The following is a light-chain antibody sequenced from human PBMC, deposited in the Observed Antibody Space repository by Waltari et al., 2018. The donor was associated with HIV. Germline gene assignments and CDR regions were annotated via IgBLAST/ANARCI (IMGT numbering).Light chain of an antibody. CDR1: GGLSSYA. CDR2: LKSDGSH. CDR3: QTWDTGPV. J-gene: IGLJ3*02. V-gene: IGLV4-69*01. Sequence: QLVLTQSPSASAFLGASVKITCTLNGGLSSYAIAWHQHQPEKGPRYLMKLKSDGSHNREGEIPDRFSASNSGDAHHLTISSLQSEDEGYYYCQTWDTGPVFGGGTKLTVL.